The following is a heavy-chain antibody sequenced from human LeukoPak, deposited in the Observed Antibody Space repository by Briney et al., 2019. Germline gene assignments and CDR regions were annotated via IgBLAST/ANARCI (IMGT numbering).Heavy chain of an antibody. Sequence: GGSLRLSCAASGFTFSSYAMHWVRQAPGKGLEWVAVISYDGSNKYYADSVKGRFTISRDNSKNTLYLQMNSLRAEDTAVYYCARNGRDQWLASDYWGQGTLVTVSS. CDR1: GFTFSSYA. CDR3: ARNGRDQWLASDY. D-gene: IGHD6-19*01. V-gene: IGHV3-30*14. J-gene: IGHJ4*02. CDR2: ISYDGSNK.